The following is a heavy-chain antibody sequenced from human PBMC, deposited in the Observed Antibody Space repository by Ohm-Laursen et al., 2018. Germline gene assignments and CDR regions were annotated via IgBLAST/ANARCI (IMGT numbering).Heavy chain of an antibody. CDR1: GFTLSSYN. CDR2: ISSSSSYI. V-gene: IGHV3-21*01. CDR3: ARISPTLYYYYYGMDV. J-gene: IGHJ6*02. Sequence: SLRLSCTASGFTLSSYNMNWVRQAPGKGLEWVSCISSSSSYIYYADSVKGRFTISRDNAKNSVYLQMNSLRAEDTAVYYCARISPTLYYYYYGMDVWGQGTTVTVSS.